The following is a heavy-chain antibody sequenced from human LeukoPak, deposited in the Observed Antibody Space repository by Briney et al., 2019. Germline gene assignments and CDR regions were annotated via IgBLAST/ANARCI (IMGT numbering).Heavy chain of an antibody. V-gene: IGHV4-34*01. CDR3: ASSNWFDP. CDR2: INHSGST. J-gene: IGHJ5*02. CDR1: GGSFSGYY. Sequence: SETLSLTCAVYGGSFSGYYWSWIRQPPGKGLEWIGEINHSGSTNYNPSLKIRVTISVDTSKNQFSLKLSSVTAADTAVYYCASSNWFDPWGQGTLVTVSS.